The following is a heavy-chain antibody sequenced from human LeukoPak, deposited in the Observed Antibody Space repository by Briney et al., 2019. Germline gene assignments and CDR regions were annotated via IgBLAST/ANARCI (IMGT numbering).Heavy chain of an antibody. CDR2: LNPSGGST. CDR3: ARGPTNGQAFDY. CDR1: GYTFTSYY. J-gene: IGHJ4*02. V-gene: IGHV1-46*01. D-gene: IGHD2-8*01. Sequence: GASVKVSCKASGYTFTSYYMHWVRQAPGQGLEWMVILNPSGGSTSYAQKFQGRVTMTRDMSTSTVYMELSSLRSEDTAVYYCARGPTNGQAFDYWSQGTLVSVSS.